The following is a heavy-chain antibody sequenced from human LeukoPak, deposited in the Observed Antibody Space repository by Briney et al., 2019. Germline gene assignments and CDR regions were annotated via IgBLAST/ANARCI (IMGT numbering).Heavy chain of an antibody. D-gene: IGHD6-13*01. CDR2: IIPIFGTA. J-gene: IGHJ6*03. Sequence: ASVKVSCKASGGTFSSHAISWVRQAPGQGLEWMGGIIPIFGTANYAQKFQGRVTITADESTSTAYMELSSLRSEDTAVYYCARSFWYSSSWYRDYYYMDVWGKGTTVTVSS. V-gene: IGHV1-69*13. CDR1: GGTFSSHA. CDR3: ARSFWYSSSWYRDYYYMDV.